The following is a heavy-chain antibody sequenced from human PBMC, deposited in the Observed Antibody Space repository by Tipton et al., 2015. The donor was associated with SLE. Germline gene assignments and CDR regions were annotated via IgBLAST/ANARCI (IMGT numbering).Heavy chain of an antibody. CDR3: ARHIDCINHRCYSPWFDP. Sequence: GSLRLSCAASGFTFSSYWMHWVRQAPGKGLVWVSRIKSDGSTTGHADSVRGRFTTSRDNAKNTLYLQMNSLRAEDTAVYYCARHIDCINHRCYSPWFDPWGQGTLVTVSS. D-gene: IGHD2-15*01. CDR1: GFTFSSYW. CDR2: IKSDGSTT. J-gene: IGHJ5*02. V-gene: IGHV3-74*01.